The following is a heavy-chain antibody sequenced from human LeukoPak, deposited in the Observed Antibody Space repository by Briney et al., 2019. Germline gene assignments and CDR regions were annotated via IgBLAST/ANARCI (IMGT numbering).Heavy chain of an antibody. Sequence: SETLSLTCTVSGGSISSYYWSWIRQPAGKGLEWIGRIYTSGSTNYNPSLKSRVTMSVDTSKNQFSLKLSSVTAADTAVYYCARDYPRHWVYAKREDYYYYMDVWGKGTTVTVSS. CDR1: GGSISSYY. V-gene: IGHV4-4*07. J-gene: IGHJ6*03. D-gene: IGHD2-8*01. CDR3: ARDYPRHWVYAKREDYYYYMDV. CDR2: IYTSGST.